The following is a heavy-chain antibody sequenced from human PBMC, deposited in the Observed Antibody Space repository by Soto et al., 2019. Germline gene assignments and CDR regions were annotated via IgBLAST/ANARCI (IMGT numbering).Heavy chain of an antibody. CDR2: ISGSGGST. V-gene: IGHV3-23*01. J-gene: IGHJ6*02. Sequence: GGSLRLSCAASGFTFSSYAMSWVRQAPGKGLEWVSAISGSGGSTYYADSVKGRFTISRDNSKNTLYLQMNSLRAEDTAVYYCAKAQTGSSWKDPYYCCYGMDVWGQGTTVTVSS. CDR1: GFTFSSYA. CDR3: AKAQTGSSWKDPYYCCYGMDV. D-gene: IGHD1-1*01.